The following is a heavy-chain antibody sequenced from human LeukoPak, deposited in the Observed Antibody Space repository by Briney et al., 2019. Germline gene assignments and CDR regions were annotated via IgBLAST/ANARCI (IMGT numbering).Heavy chain of an antibody. CDR1: GFTFSSYA. V-gene: IGHV3-30*04. D-gene: IGHD2-21*02. J-gene: IGHJ4*02. CDR2: ISYDGSNK. Sequence: PGGSLRLPCAASGFTFSSYAMHWVRQAPGKGLEWVAVISYDGSNKYYADSVQGRFTISRDNSKNTLFLQMNSLRADDTAIYYCAKDCCDYSPLDHWGQGTQVTVSS. CDR3: AKDCCDYSPLDH.